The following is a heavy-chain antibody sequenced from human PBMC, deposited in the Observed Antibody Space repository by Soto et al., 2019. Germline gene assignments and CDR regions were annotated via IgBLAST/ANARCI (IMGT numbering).Heavy chain of an antibody. Sequence: SETLSLTCTVSGGSISSGGYYWSWIRQHPGKGLEWTGYIYYSGSTYYNPSLKSRVTISVDTSKNQFSLKLSSVTAADTAVYYCARDRSDAPIGDAFDIWGQGTMVTVSS. CDR1: GGSISSGGYY. D-gene: IGHD3-16*02. CDR3: ARDRSDAPIGDAFDI. J-gene: IGHJ3*02. V-gene: IGHV4-31*03. CDR2: IYYSGST.